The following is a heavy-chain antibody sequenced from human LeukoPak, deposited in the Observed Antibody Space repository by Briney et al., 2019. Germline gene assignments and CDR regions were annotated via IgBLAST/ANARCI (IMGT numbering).Heavy chain of an antibody. CDR1: GFTVSSNY. CDR2: IYSGGST. V-gene: IGHV3-53*01. J-gene: IGHJ4*02. D-gene: IGHD3-22*01. CDR3: AKDKKGRYYYDSSGYYTATALDY. Sequence: GGSLRLSCAASGFTVSSNYMSWVRQAPGKGLEWVSVIYSGGSTYYADSVKGRFTISRDNSKNTLYLQMNSLRAEDTAVYYCAKDKKGRYYYDSSGYYTATALDYWGQGTLVTVSS.